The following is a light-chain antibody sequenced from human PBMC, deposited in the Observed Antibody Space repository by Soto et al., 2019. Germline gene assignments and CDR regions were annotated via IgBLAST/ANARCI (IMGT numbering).Light chain of an antibody. CDR2: DAS. CDR3: QQRSNWPPWT. J-gene: IGKJ1*01. CDR1: QSVSSY. V-gene: IGKV3-11*01. Sequence: EIVLTQSPATLSLYPGERATLSCRASQSVSSYLAWYQQQPGQAPRLLIYDASNRATGIPARFSGSGSGTDFTLTNSSLEPEDFAVYYGQQRSNWPPWTFGQGTKVEIK.